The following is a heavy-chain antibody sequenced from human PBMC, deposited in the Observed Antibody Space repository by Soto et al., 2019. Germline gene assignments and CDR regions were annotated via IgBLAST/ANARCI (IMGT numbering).Heavy chain of an antibody. Sequence: LTCTVSAGSISSYYWSWNRQPPGKRLEWIGYVYYSGSTNYNPSLKSLVTISVDTSKNQYSLKLSSVTAADTAVYYCARGQYYGLGSYREELNWFDPWGQGTLVTVSS. J-gene: IGHJ5*02. D-gene: IGHD3-10*01. CDR2: VYYSGST. V-gene: IGHV4-59*01. CDR1: AGSISSYY. CDR3: ARGQYYGLGSYREELNWFDP.